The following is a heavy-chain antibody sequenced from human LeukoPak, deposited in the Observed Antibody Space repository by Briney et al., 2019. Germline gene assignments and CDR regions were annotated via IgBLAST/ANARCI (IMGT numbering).Heavy chain of an antibody. CDR2: IYYSGST. Sequence: SETLSLTCTVSGGSISSYYWSWIRQPPGKGLEWIGYIYYSGSTNYNPSLKSRVTISVDTSKNQFSLKLSSVTAADTAMYYCARETVGGYFDYWGQGTLVTVSS. D-gene: IGHD2-15*01. CDR3: ARETVGGYFDY. J-gene: IGHJ4*02. V-gene: IGHV4-59*01. CDR1: GGSISSYY.